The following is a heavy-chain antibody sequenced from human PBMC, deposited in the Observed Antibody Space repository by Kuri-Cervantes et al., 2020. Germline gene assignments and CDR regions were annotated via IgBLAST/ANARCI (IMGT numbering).Heavy chain of an antibody. CDR1: GVTFSDYD. J-gene: IGHJ3*02. V-gene: IGHV3-11*01. Sequence: GESLKISGAASGVTFSDYDMSWIRQAPGKGLEWVSYISSSGSTIYYADSVKGRFTISRDNAKNSLYLQMNSLRAEDTALYYCAKAYKPYCSSTSCYAPSGAFDIWGQGTMVTVSS. CDR2: ISSSGSTI. CDR3: AKAYKPYCSSTSCYAPSGAFDI. D-gene: IGHD2-2*01.